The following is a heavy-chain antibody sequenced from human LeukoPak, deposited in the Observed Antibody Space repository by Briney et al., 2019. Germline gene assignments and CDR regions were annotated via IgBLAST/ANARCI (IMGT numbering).Heavy chain of an antibody. CDR3: ARDREGYCSSTSCLDAFDI. V-gene: IGHV3-21*01. Sequence: GGSLRLSCAASGFTFSSYSMNWVRQAPGKGLEWVSSISSSSSYIYYADSVKGRFTISRDNAKNSLYLQMNSLRAEDTAVYYCARDREGYCSSTSCLDAFDIWGQGTWSPSLQ. CDR2: ISSSSSYI. J-gene: IGHJ3*02. D-gene: IGHD2-2*01. CDR1: GFTFSSYS.